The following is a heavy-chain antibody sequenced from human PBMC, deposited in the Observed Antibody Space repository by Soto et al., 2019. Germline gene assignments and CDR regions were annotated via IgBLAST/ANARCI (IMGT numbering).Heavy chain of an antibody. CDR3: TIGSWSGEVFDI. CDR2: IIPMLGVR. Sequence: QVQLVQSGAEVKKPGSSVKVSCKDSGGTFSTYSMFWVRQAPGQGLEWMGRIIPMLGVRNYAQRFQDRVTIIADKSTATVHMEMSSLRSEGTALYYCTIGSWSGEVFDIWGQGTMVTVSS. J-gene: IGHJ3*02. V-gene: IGHV1-69*02. CDR1: GGTFSTYS. D-gene: IGHD1-1*01.